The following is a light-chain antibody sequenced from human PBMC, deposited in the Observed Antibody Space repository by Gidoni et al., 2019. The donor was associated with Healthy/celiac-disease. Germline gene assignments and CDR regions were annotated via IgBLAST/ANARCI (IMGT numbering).Light chain of an antibody. CDR2: DAS. V-gene: IGKV1-5*01. CDR1: QSISSW. J-gene: IGKJ1*01. Sequence: DIQMTQSPSTLSASVGDRVTITCRASQSISSWLAWYQQKPGKAPKLLIYDASSLESGVPSRFSGSGCGTEFTLTISSLQPDDFATYYCQQYNSWWTFGQGTKVEIK. CDR3: QQYNSWWT.